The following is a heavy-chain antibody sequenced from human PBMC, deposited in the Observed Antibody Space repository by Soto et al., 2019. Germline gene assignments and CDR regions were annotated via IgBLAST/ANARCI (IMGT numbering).Heavy chain of an antibody. J-gene: IGHJ4*02. CDR2: ISANDVGT. Sequence: GESLKISCDASGFTLRNYAMTWIRQAPGKGLEWVSLISANDVGTYYAESVKTRFTISTDQSRNTVYLQMDSLRADDTAIYYCAKAKNDYNWDNRPPFDYWGQGTLVTVCS. CDR3: AKAKNDYNWDNRPPFDY. D-gene: IGHD1-20*01. CDR1: GFTLRNYA. V-gene: IGHV3-23*01.